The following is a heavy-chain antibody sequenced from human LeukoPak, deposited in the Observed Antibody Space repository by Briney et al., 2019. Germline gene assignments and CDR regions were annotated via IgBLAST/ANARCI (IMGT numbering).Heavy chain of an antibody. CDR3: ARDVDSSGYFDY. CDR1: GFTFSSYS. D-gene: IGHD3-22*01. V-gene: IGHV3-21*01. J-gene: IGHJ4*02. CDR2: ISSSSSYI. Sequence: GGSLRLSCAASGFTFSSYSMNWVRQAPGKGLEWVSSISSSSSYINYADSVKGRFTISRNNAKNSLYLQMNSLRAEDTAVYYCARDVDSSGYFDYWGQGTLVTVSS.